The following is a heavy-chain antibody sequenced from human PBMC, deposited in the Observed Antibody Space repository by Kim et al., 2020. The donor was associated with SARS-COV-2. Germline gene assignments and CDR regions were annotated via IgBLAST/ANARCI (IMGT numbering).Heavy chain of an antibody. J-gene: IGHJ6*02. V-gene: IGHV3-72*01. CDR3: ASHDYYDVSSYGMDV. CDR2: TRNKANSYTT. D-gene: IGHD3-22*01. Sequence: GGSLRLSCAASGFTFSDHYMDWVRQAPGKGLEWVGRTRNKANSYTTEYAASVKGRFTISRDDSKNSLYLQMNSLKTEDTAVYYCASHDYYDVSSYGMDVWGQGTTVTVSS. CDR1: GFTFSDHY.